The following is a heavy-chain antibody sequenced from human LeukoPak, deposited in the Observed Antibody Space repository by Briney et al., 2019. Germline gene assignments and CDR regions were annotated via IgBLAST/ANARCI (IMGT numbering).Heavy chain of an antibody. CDR3: VRDGCTASTRATLGGFNH. J-gene: IGHJ4*02. V-gene: IGHV3-7*01. CDR1: GFTFRDFW. CDR2: IKQDGSEK. Sequence: GGSLRLSCVASGFTFRDFWMSWVRQTPGQGLEWVASIKQDGSEKYYADSVKGRFTVSRDNDKNSLFLQMNSLRAEDTSVYFCVRDGCTASTRATLGGFNHWAQGTLVPVSS. D-gene: IGHD5-18*01.